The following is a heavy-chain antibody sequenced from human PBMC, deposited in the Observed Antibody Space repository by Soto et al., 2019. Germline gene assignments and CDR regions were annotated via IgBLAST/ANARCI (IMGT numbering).Heavy chain of an antibody. CDR3: AGDSSGYYNWFDP. J-gene: IGHJ5*02. CDR2: INHSGST. D-gene: IGHD3-22*01. V-gene: IGHV4-34*01. CDR1: GGSFSGYY. Sequence: QVQLQQWGAGLLKPSETLSLTCAVYGGSFSGYYWSWIRQPPGKGLAWIGEINHSGSTNYNPSLKSRVTISVDTSKNQFSRKLSSVTAADTAVYYCAGDSSGYYNWFDPWGQGTLVTVSS.